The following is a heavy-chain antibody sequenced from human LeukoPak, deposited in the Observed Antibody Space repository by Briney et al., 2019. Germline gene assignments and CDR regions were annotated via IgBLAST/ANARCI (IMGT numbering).Heavy chain of an antibody. Sequence: GGSLRLSCVASGFSFSSYVMNWVRQAPGTGLEWVSAISGNGGSTYYADSVKGRFTISRDNSKNTLYLQMDSLRAEDTAVYYCAKDRITGTPYYFDYWGQGTLVTVSS. CDR3: AKDRITGTPYYFDY. V-gene: IGHV3-23*01. J-gene: IGHJ4*02. CDR1: GFSFSSYV. CDR2: ISGNGGST. D-gene: IGHD1-20*01.